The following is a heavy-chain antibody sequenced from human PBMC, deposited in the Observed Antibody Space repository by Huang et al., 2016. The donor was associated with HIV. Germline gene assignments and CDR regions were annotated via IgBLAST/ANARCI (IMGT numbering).Heavy chain of an antibody. J-gene: IGHJ3*01. CDR2: ISNDGSSR. Sequence: QVQLVESGGGVVQPGRSLRLSCAASGFSFANYAMNWVRQAPGKMLGLVTFISNDGSSRYYADSVKGRFTISRDNFKNALYLQMNRLRGDDTAVYYCTREYTVAGAFDLWGQGTMVTVSS. CDR1: GFSFANYA. CDR3: TREYTVAGAFDL. V-gene: IGHV3-30-3*01. D-gene: IGHD5-12*01.